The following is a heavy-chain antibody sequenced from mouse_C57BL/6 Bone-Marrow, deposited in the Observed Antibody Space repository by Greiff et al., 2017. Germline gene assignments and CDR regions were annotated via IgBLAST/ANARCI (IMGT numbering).Heavy chain of an antibody. CDR3: ARKPPYPHFDY. D-gene: IGHD6-1*01. J-gene: IGHJ2*01. V-gene: IGHV5-4*03. CDR2: ISDGGSYT. CDR1: GFTFSSYA. Sequence: EVNVVESGGGLVKPGGSLKLSCAASGFTFSSYAMSWVRQTPEKRLEWVATISDGGSYTYYPDNVKGRFTISRDNAKNNLYLQMSHLKSEDTAMYYCARKPPYPHFDYWGQGTTLTVSS.